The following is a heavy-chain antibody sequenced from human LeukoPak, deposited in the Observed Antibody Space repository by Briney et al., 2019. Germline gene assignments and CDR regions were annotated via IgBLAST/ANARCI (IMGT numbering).Heavy chain of an antibody. CDR1: GGSISSYY. Sequence: PSETLSLTCTVSGGSISSYYWSWLRQPPGKGLEWIGYIYSSGTTNYNPSLKSRVTISVDTSKNQFSLKLSSVTAADTAVYYCARDRSSPQYSGGSCMDVWGQGTTVTVSS. D-gene: IGHD2-15*01. J-gene: IGHJ6*02. V-gene: IGHV4-59*01. CDR2: IYSSGTT. CDR3: ARDRSSPQYSGGSCMDV.